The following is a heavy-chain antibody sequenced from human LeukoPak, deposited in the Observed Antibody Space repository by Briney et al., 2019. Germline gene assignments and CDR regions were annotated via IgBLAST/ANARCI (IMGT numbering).Heavy chain of an antibody. CDR1: GFTFSSNA. Sequence: GGSLRLSCAASGFTFSSNAMSWVRQAPGKGLEWVSAISGSGGSTYYADSVKGRFTISRDNSKNTLYLQMNSLRAEDTAVYFCARGGPVIKNNFEYRGQGNLVNVSS. V-gene: IGHV3-23*01. J-gene: IGHJ4*02. CDR3: ARGGPVIKNNFEY. D-gene: IGHD4-23*01. CDR2: ISGSGGST.